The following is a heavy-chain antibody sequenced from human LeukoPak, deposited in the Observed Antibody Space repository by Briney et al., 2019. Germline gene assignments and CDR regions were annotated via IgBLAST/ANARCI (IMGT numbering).Heavy chain of an antibody. D-gene: IGHD3-9*01. CDR2: IYYSGST. Sequence: SETLSLTCTVSGGSISSSSYYWGWIRQPPGKGLEWIGSIYYSGSTYYNPSLESRVTVSVDTSKNQFSLKLSSVTAADTAVYYCARLDTYYYYMDVWGKGTTVTVSS. CDR3: ARLDTYYYYMDV. CDR1: GGSISSSSYY. J-gene: IGHJ6*03. V-gene: IGHV4-39*01.